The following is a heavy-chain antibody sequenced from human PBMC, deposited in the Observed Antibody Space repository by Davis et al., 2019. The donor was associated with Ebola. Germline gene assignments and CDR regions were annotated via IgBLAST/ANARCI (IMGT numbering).Heavy chain of an antibody. CDR1: GGSISSYY. J-gene: IGHJ6*02. CDR3: ARRGRARGMDV. V-gene: IGHV4-59*08. CDR2: IYYSGST. Sequence: SETLSLTRTVSGGSISSYYWSWIRQPPGKGLEWIGYIYYSGSTNYNPSLKSRVTISVDTSKNQFSLKLSSVTAADTALYYCARRGRARGMDVWGQGTTVTVSS.